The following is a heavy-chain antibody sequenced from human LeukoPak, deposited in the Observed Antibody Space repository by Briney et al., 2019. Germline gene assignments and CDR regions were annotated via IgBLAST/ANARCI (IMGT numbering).Heavy chain of an antibody. J-gene: IGHJ4*02. CDR2: ISYDGSNK. CDR1: GFTFSSYG. V-gene: IGHV3-30*18. Sequence: GRTLRLSRAASGFTFSSYGMHWVRQAPGKGLEWVAVISYDGSNKYYADSVKGRFTISRDNSKNTLYLQMNSLRAEDTAVYYCAKDGVRITIFEVDYWGQGTLVTVCS. CDR3: AKDGVRITIFEVDY. D-gene: IGHD3-3*01.